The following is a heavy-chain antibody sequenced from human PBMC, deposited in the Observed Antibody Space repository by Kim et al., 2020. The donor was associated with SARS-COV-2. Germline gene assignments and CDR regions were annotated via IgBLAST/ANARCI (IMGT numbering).Heavy chain of an antibody. CDR2: ISAYNGNT. J-gene: IGHJ6*02. D-gene: IGHD1-1*01. V-gene: IGHV1-18*01. CDR3: ARDEGAGLERSAGYYYGMDV. CDR1: GYTFTSYG. Sequence: ASVKVSCKASGYTFTSYGISWVRQAPGQGLEWMGWISAYNGNTNYAQKLQGRVTMTADTSTSTAYMELRSLRSDDTAVYYCARDEGAGLERSAGYYYGMDVWGQGTTVTVSS.